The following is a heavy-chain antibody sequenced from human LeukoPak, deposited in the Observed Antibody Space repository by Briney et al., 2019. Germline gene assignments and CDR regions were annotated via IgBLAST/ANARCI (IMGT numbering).Heavy chain of an antibody. CDR2: IYYSGST. D-gene: IGHD3/OR15-3a*01. CDR3: ARHVVESGAGTGLFDY. CDR1: GGSISSCSSY. V-gene: IGHV4-39*01. Sequence: SETLSLTCNVSGGSISSCSSYWGWIRQPPGKGLEWIGGIYYSGSTYYNPSLKSRVTISVDTSKNQFSLKLRSVTAADTAVYYCARHVVESGAGTGLFDYWGQGTLVTVSS. J-gene: IGHJ4*02.